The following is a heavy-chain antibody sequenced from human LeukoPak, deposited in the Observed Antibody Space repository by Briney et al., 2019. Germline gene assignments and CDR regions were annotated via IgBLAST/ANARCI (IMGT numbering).Heavy chain of an antibody. J-gene: IGHJ4*02. CDR1: GSTFSSYG. CDR3: AKDGYCSSTSCPGFDY. CDR2: ISYDGSNK. D-gene: IGHD2-2*03. V-gene: IGHV3-30*18. Sequence: PGGSLRLSCAASGSTFSSYGMHWVRQAPGKGLEWVAVISYDGSNKYYADSVKGRFTISRDNSKNTLYLQMNSLRAEDTAVYYCAKDGYCSSTSCPGFDYWGQGTLVTVSS.